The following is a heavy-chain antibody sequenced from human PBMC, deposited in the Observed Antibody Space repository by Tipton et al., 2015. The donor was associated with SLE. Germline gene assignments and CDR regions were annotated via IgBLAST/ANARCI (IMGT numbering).Heavy chain of an antibody. CDR1: GGSFNSHY. D-gene: IGHD3-16*01. J-gene: IGHJ6*03. CDR2: INHSGSS. V-gene: IGHV4-34*01. Sequence: TLSLTCAVYGGSFNSHYWSWMRQPPGKGLEWIGEINHSGSSNYSPSLKSRVTISVDTSKNQFSLKLSSVTAADTAVYYCARDLGGYYYYYMDVWGKGTTVTVSS. CDR3: ARDLGGYYYYYMDV.